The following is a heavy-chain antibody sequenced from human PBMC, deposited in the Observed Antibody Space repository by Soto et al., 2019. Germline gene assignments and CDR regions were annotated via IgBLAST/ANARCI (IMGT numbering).Heavy chain of an antibody. V-gene: IGHV4-31*03. CDR3: SSLWNYYGMDV. Sequence: QVQLQESGPGLVKPSQTLSLTCTVSGGSISSGGYYWSWIRQHPGEGLELIGYIYYSGSTYYNPSLQGGVTKSVDQSKNQFSLKLSSVTAADTAVYYCSSLWNYYGMDVWGQGTTVTVSS. CDR2: IYYSGST. D-gene: IGHD2-21*01. J-gene: IGHJ6*02. CDR1: GGSISSGGYY.